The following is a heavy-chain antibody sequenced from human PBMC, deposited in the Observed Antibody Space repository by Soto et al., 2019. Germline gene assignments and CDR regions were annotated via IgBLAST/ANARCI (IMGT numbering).Heavy chain of an antibody. CDR2: INAGKGNT. V-gene: IGHV1-3*01. J-gene: IGHJ6*03. CDR3: ARAIDCSSTSCYPGYYYMDV. D-gene: IGHD2-2*01. CDR1: GYTFTSYA. Sequence: ASVKVSCKASGYTFTSYAIHWVRQAPGQRLEWMGWINAGKGNTKYSQKFQGRVTITRDTSASTAYMEVSSLRSEGTAVYYCARAIDCSSTSCYPGYYYMDVWGKGTTVTVSS.